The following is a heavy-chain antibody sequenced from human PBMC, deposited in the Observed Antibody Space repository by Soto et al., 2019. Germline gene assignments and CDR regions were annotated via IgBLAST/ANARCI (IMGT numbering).Heavy chain of an antibody. CDR2: INSDGSST. Sequence: GGSLRLSCAASGFTFSSYWMHWVRQAPRKGLVWVSRINSDGSSTSYADSVKGRFTISRDNAKNTLYLQMNSLRAEDTAVYYCARYLYVAAAATKYYYYYGMDVWGQGTTVTVSS. CDR1: GFTFSSYW. D-gene: IGHD6-13*01. J-gene: IGHJ6*02. CDR3: ARYLYVAAAATKYYYYYGMDV. V-gene: IGHV3-74*01.